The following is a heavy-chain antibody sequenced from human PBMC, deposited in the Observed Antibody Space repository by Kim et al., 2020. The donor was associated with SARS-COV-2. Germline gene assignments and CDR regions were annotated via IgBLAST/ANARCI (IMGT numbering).Heavy chain of an antibody. CDR3: ARESRDYYDSSGADRNFDY. CDR1: GGTFSSYA. D-gene: IGHD3-22*01. Sequence: SVKVSCKASGGTFSSYAISWVRQAPGQGLEWMGRIIPILGIANYAQKFQGRVTITADKSTSTAYMELSSLRSEDTAVYYCARESRDYYDSSGADRNFDYWGQGTLVTVSS. J-gene: IGHJ4*02. CDR2: IIPILGIA. V-gene: IGHV1-69*04.